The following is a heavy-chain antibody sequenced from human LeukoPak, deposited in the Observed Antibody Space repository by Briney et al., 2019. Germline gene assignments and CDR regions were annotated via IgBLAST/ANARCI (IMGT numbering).Heavy chain of an antibody. J-gene: IGHJ6*03. D-gene: IGHD1-1*01. V-gene: IGHV3-13*01. CDR2: IGTASHT. CDR3: ARGPPRGKYYYMDV. Sequence: GGSLRLSCAASGFTFSSFDMHWVRQPTGQGLEWVSTIGTASHTYYPGSVEGRFTLSRDNAKTSLYLQMNSLTAGDTAVYYCARGPPRGKYYYMDVWGKGTTVTVSS. CDR1: GFTFSSFD.